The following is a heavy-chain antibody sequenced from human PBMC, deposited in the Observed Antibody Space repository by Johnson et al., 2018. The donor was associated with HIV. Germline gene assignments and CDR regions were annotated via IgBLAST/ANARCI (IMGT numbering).Heavy chain of an antibody. Sequence: QEQLVESGGGVVQPGRSQRLSCAASGFTFSSYAMNWVRQAPGKGLEWVAVLSYDGSNTYYADSVKGRFTISRDNSKNTLYLQMNSLRAEDTAVYYCAREKSYYYDSSGYPDTFEIWGQGTMVTVSS. CDR2: LSYDGSNT. CDR1: GFTFSSYA. J-gene: IGHJ3*02. D-gene: IGHD3-22*01. V-gene: IGHV3-30-3*01. CDR3: AREKSYYYDSSGYPDTFEI.